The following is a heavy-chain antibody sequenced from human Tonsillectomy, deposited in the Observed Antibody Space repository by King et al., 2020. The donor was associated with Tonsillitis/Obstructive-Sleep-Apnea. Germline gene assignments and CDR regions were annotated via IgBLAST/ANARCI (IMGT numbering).Heavy chain of an antibody. CDR1: GGSISSYY. Sequence: QLQESGPGLVKPSETLSLTCTVSGGSISSYYWSWIRQPPGKGLEWIGYIYYSGSTNYNPSPKSRVHISVETSKNQFSLKLSSVTAADTAVYYCARVGYSGYDYDYWGQGTLVTVSS. J-gene: IGHJ4*02. D-gene: IGHD5-12*01. CDR2: IYYSGST. CDR3: ARVGYSGYDYDY. V-gene: IGHV4-59*01.